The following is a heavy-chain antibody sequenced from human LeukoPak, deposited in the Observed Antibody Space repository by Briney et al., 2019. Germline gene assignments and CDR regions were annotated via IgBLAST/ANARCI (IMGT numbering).Heavy chain of an antibody. D-gene: IGHD4-17*01. Sequence: GGSLRLSSAASGFTFSNYWMHWVRQAPGKGLVWVSRIKSDGTITSYADSVKGRFTTSRDNAKNTLYLQMNSLRAEDTAVYYCARDPFYGDADLDSWGQGTLVTVSS. V-gene: IGHV3-74*01. CDR2: IKSDGTIT. J-gene: IGHJ4*02. CDR1: GFTFSNYW. CDR3: ARDPFYGDADLDS.